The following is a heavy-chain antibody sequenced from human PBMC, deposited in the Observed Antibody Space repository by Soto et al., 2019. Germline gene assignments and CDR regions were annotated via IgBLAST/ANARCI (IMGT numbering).Heavy chain of an antibody. D-gene: IGHD3-3*01. CDR3: ARVQGNYDFWSGPARYYYMDV. Sequence: GASVKVSCKASGYTFTSYWIGWVRQMPGKGLEWMGIIYPGDSDTRYSPSFQGQVTISADKSISTAYLQWSSLKASDTAMYYCARVQGNYDFWSGPARYYYMDVWGKGTTVTVSS. V-gene: IGHV5-51*03. CDR1: GYTFTSYW. J-gene: IGHJ6*03. CDR2: IYPGDSDT.